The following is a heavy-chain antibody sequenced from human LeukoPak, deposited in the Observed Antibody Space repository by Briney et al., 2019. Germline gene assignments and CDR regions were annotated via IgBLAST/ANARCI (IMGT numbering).Heavy chain of an antibody. V-gene: IGHV3-30*18. CDR3: AKDLVVVPAARGPYYYGMDV. CDR1: GFTFSSYG. J-gene: IGHJ6*02. Sequence: PGGSLRLSCAASGFTFSSYGMHWVRQAPGKGLERVAVISYDGSNKYYADSVKGRFTISRDNSKNTLYLQMNSLRAEDTAAYYCAKDLVVVPAARGPYYYGMDVWGQGTTVTVSS. D-gene: IGHD2-2*01. CDR2: ISYDGSNK.